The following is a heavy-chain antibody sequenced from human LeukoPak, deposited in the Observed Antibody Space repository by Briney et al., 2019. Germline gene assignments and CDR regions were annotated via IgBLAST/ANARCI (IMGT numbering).Heavy chain of an antibody. V-gene: IGHV3-48*03. J-gene: IGHJ4*02. Sequence: GGSLRLSCGASGFTFSSYAMTWVRQAPGKGLDWVSYISTSGSTIYYADSVKGRFTISRDNAKNSLYLQMNSLRAEDTAVYYCATSRGSWPDYFDYWGQGTLVTVSS. CDR3: ATSRGSWPDYFDY. D-gene: IGHD6-13*01. CDR1: GFTFSSYA. CDR2: ISTSGSTI.